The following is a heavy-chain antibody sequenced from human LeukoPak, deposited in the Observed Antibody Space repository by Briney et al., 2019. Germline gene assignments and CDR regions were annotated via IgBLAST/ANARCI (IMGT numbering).Heavy chain of an antibody. Sequence: SETLSLTCTVSGGSISSYYWSWIRQPPGKGLEWIGYIYYSGSTNYNPSLKSRVTISVDTSKNQFSLKLSSVTAADTAVYYCTRGYGDYDGGFDYWGQGTLVTVSS. J-gene: IGHJ4*02. V-gene: IGHV4-59*01. CDR1: GGSISSYY. CDR2: IYYSGST. CDR3: TRGYGDYDGGFDY. D-gene: IGHD4-17*01.